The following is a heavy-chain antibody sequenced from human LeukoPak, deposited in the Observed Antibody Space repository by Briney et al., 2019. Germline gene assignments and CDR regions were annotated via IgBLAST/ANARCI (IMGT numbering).Heavy chain of an antibody. Sequence: PGGSLRLSCAASGFTFSSYDMHWVRQATGKGLEWVSAIGTAGDTYYPGSVKGRFTISRENAKNSLYLQMNSLRAGDTAAYYCAKDGNWARFENWGQGTLVTVSS. J-gene: IGHJ4*02. CDR2: IGTAGDT. D-gene: IGHD7-27*01. CDR3: AKDGNWARFEN. V-gene: IGHV3-13*01. CDR1: GFTFSSYD.